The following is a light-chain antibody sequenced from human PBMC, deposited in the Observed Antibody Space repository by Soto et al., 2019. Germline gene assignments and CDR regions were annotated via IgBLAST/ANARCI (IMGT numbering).Light chain of an antibody. CDR1: NSDVGGYNY. CDR3: SSYTTRSLYV. V-gene: IGLV2-14*01. J-gene: IGLJ1*01. CDR2: DAS. Sequence: QSVLTQPASVSGSPGQSITISFSGTNSDVGGYNYVSWYQQHPGKAPKLMIYDASYRPSGISNRFSGSKSDNTASLTISGLQAEDEADYYCSSYTTRSLYVSVTGTKVTVL.